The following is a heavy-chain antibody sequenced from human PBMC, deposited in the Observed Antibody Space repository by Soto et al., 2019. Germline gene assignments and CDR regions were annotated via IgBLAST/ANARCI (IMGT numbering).Heavy chain of an antibody. Sequence: PSETLSLTCAVSGDSISSSAHYWGWIRQPPGKGLEWIGSIHKTGSSYYNPSLKSRVSVLIDTSKNQFSLRLNSVTAADTAVYYCARHIPTSTVFGIVISLGYWGQGALVFGSS. CDR2: IHKTGSS. CDR1: GDSISSSAHY. V-gene: IGHV4-39*01. CDR3: ARHIPTSTVFGIVISLGY. D-gene: IGHD3-3*01. J-gene: IGHJ4*02.